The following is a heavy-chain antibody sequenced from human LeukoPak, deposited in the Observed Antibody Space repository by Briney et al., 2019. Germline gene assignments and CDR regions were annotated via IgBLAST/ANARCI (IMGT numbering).Heavy chain of an antibody. J-gene: IGHJ1*01. CDR3: AKDLQYDTSGPFRH. V-gene: IGHV3-9*01. CDR1: GFTFDDYA. CDR2: ISWNSGSI. Sequence: GGSLRLSCAASGFTFDDYAMHWVRQAPGKGLEWVSGISWNSGSIGYADSVKGRFTISRDNAKNSLYLQMNSLRAEDTALYYCAKDLQYDTSGPFRHWGQGTLVTVSS. D-gene: IGHD3-22*01.